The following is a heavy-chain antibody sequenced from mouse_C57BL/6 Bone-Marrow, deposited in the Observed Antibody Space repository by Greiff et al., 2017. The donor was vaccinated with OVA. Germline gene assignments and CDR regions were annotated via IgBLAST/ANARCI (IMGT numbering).Heavy chain of an antibody. CDR2: ISYDGSN. J-gene: IGHJ2*01. CDR1: GYSITSGYY. D-gene: IGHD1-1*01. CDR3: RFLTYGSSYYFDY. Sequence: EVKLMESGPGLVKPSQSLSLTCSVTGYSITSGYYWNWIRQFPGNKLEWMGYISYDGSNNYNPSLKNRISITRDTSKNQFFLKLNSVTTEDTATYYCRFLTYGSSYYFDYWGQGTTLTVSS. V-gene: IGHV3-6*01.